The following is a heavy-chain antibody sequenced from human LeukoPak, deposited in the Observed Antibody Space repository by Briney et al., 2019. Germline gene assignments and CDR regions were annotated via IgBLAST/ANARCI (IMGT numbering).Heavy chain of an antibody. CDR1: GSNFTSYW. D-gene: IGHD4-17*01. CDR2: IDPSDSYT. Sequence: GESLQISCQGSGSNFTSYWIIWVRQVPGKGLEWMGRIDPSDSYTNYGPSLQGHVSISADKSISTAYLQWSSLQASDTAVYYCASPVSAYGDYLDYWGQGTLVTVSS. CDR3: ASPVSAYGDYLDY. J-gene: IGHJ4*02. V-gene: IGHV5-10-1*01.